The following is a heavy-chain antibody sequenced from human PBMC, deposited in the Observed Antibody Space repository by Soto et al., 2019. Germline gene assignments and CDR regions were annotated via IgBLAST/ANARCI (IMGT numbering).Heavy chain of an antibody. Sequence: QVQLVQSGAEVKKPGSSVKVSCKASGGTFSSYAISWVRQAPGQGLEWMGGIIPIFGTANYAQKFQGRVTINADKSTSTAYMELVSGCSEDTAVYYCARGGRKEMATIVPVPSYYGMGVWAQGTTLIVAS. CDR3: ARGGRKEMATIVPVPSYYGMGV. D-gene: IGHD5-12*01. CDR1: GGTFSSYA. J-gene: IGHJ6*02. V-gene: IGHV1-69*06. CDR2: IIPIFGTA.